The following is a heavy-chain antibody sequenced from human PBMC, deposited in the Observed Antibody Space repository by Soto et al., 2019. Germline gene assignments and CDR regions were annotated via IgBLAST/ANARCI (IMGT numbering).Heavy chain of an antibody. CDR1: GFTDSNSE. V-gene: IGHV3-48*03. CDR2: INEDGTT. Sequence: EVQLVESGGGLVQPGGSLRLSCTASGFTDSNSEMNWVRQAPGKGLEWVSYINEDGTTFYADSVKGRFTISRDSAENSLFLQMNSLRGDDTAVYYCSRDKGERVAYGMDVWGQGTTVTVSS. D-gene: IGHD3-16*01. J-gene: IGHJ6*02. CDR3: SRDKGERVAYGMDV.